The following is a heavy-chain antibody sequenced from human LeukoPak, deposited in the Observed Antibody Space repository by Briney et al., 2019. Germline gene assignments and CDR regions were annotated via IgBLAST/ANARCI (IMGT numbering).Heavy chain of an antibody. V-gene: IGHV3-66*04. CDR2: IYSGGST. J-gene: IGHJ4*02. Sequence: SGGSLRLSCAASGFTVSSNYMSWVRQAPGKGLEWVSVIYSGGSTYYADSVKGRLTISRDNSKNTLYLQMNSLRAEDTAVYYCARQGSLVVAFDYWGQGTLVTVSS. CDR3: ARQGSLVVAFDY. D-gene: IGHD2-15*01. CDR1: GFTVSSNY.